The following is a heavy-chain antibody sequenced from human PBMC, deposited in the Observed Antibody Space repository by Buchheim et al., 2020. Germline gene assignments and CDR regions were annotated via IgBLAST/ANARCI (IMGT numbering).Heavy chain of an antibody. Sequence: QVQLQESGPGLVKPSETLSLTCTVSGGSVSSGSYYWSWIRQAPGKGLEWIGYIYYSGSTNYNPSLKSRVTISVDTSKNHFSLKLSSVTAADTAVYYCARVSYDFWSGYYAYYYYYYMDVWSKGTT. J-gene: IGHJ6*03. CDR1: GGSVSSGSYY. CDR3: ARVSYDFWSGYYAYYYYYYMDV. V-gene: IGHV4-61*03. CDR2: IYYSGST. D-gene: IGHD3-3*01.